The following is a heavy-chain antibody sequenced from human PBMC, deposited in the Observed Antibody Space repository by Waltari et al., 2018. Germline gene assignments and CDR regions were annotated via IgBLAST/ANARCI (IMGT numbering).Heavy chain of an antibody. CDR1: GGSTSIGSSY. CDR3: ARRLEQNWFDP. Sequence: QVQLQESGPGLVKPSQTLSLPCPVSGGSTSIGSSYWSWIRQPAGKGLEWIGRIYTSGSTNYNPSLKSRVTISVDTSKNQFSLKLSSVTAADTAVYYCARRLEQNWFDPWGQGTLVTVSS. V-gene: IGHV4-61*02. J-gene: IGHJ5*02. CDR2: IYTSGST.